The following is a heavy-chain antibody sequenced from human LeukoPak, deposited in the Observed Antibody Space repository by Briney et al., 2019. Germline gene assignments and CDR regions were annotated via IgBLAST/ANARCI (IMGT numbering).Heavy chain of an antibody. CDR1: GGSISRSSYY. Sequence: PSETLSLTCTVSGGSISRSSYYWGWIRPSPGKGLEWIGSIYYSGSTYYNPSLKSRVTISVDTSKNQFFLRLNSVTAADTAVYYCARCGPEYSSAWPDYWGQGTLVTVSS. CDR3: ARCGPEYSSAWPDY. J-gene: IGHJ4*02. V-gene: IGHV4-39*01. CDR2: IYYSGST. D-gene: IGHD6-19*01.